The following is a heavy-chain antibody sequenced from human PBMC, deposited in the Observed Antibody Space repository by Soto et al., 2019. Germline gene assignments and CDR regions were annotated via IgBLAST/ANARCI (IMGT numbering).Heavy chain of an antibody. CDR1: GFIFSNYA. Sequence: QVQLVESGGGVVQPGRSLRLSCAASGFIFSNYAMHWVRQAPGKGLEWVAVMSYDGTTTSYADSVKGRFTISRDNAQNTLYLQMNSQRPDVTGVYYWAGEVLLYRYFDYWGQGTLVAVAS. D-gene: IGHD2-15*01. J-gene: IGHJ4*02. V-gene: IGHV3-30-3*01. CDR2: MSYDGTTT. CDR3: AGEVLLYRYFDY.